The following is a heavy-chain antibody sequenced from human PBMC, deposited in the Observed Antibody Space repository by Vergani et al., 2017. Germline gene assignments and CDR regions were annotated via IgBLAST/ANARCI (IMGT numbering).Heavy chain of an antibody. CDR1: GGTFSSYA. CDR3: ARAAYCGGDCYPAYYYYYYMDV. D-gene: IGHD2-21*01. CDR2: IIPIFGTA. Sequence: QVQLVQSGAEVKKPGSSVKFSCKASGGTFSSYAISWVRQAPGQGLEWMGGIIPIFGTANYAQKFQGRVTITADESTSTAYMELSSLRSEDTAVYYCARAAYCGGDCYPAYYYYYYMDVWGKGTTVTVSS. J-gene: IGHJ6*03. V-gene: IGHV1-69*01.